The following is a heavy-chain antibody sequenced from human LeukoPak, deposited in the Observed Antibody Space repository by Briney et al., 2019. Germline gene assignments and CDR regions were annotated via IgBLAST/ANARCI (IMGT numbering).Heavy chain of an antibody. V-gene: IGHV3-48*01. CDR1: GFTFSSCS. Sequence: PGGSLRLSCAASGFTFSSCSMNWVRQAPGKGLEWVSYISSSSSTIYYADSVKGRFTISRDNAKNSLSLQMNSLRAEDTAVYYCARGRYSSRSGGYYFDIWGQGTLVTVSS. J-gene: IGHJ4*02. D-gene: IGHD2-2*01. CDR2: ISSSSSTI. CDR3: ARGRYSSRSGGYYFDI.